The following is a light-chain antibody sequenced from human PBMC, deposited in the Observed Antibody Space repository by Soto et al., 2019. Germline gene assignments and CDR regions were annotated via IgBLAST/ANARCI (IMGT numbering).Light chain of an antibody. CDR2: EVS. J-gene: IGLJ1*01. V-gene: IGLV2-8*01. CDR1: SSDVGGYNY. CDR3: SSYAGSNNFV. Sequence: QSALTQPPSASGSPGQSVTISCTGSSSDVGGYNYVSWYQQHPGKAPKLMISEVSKRPSGVPDRFSGSKSGNTASLTVSGLQAEDEADYYCSSYAGSNNFVFGTGNKLTVL.